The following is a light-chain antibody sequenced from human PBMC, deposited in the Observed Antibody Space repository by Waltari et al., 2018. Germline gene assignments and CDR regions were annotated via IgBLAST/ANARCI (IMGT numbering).Light chain of an antibody. CDR1: QDIRNY. CDR2: YAS. J-gene: IGKJ4*01. Sequence: DIQMTQSPSSLSASVGERATITCQSSQDIRNYLNWYQQKPGKAPKLLIYYASNLETGVPSRFSGSGSGTDFTFTISSLQPEDIATYYCQQYDNLPLTFGGGTKVEIK. V-gene: IGKV1-33*01. CDR3: QQYDNLPLT.